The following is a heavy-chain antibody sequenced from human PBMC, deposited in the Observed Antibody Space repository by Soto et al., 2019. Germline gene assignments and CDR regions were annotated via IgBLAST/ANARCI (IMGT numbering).Heavy chain of an antibody. CDR3: ARVGAVAVTRNFDF. Sequence: GSLRLSCAASGFTFSAYSMNWVRQAPGKGLEWVSAISTSSSYIYYADSVKGRSTISRDNAKKSLYLQMNSLRAEDTAVYYCARVGAVAVTRNFDFWGHGTLVTGSS. D-gene: IGHD6-19*01. V-gene: IGHV3-21*01. J-gene: IGHJ4*01. CDR2: ISTSSSYI. CDR1: GFTFSAYS.